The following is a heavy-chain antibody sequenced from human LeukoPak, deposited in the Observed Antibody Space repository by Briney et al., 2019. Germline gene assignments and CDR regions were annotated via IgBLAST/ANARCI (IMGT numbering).Heavy chain of an antibody. CDR3: ARDTSPSITGTY. J-gene: IGHJ4*02. D-gene: IGHD1-20*01. V-gene: IGHV4-38-2*02. CDR1: GYSISSGYY. CDR2: IYHSGST. Sequence: SETLSLTCTVSGYSISSGYYWGWIRQPPGKGLEWIGSIYHSGSTYYNPSLKSRVTISVDTSKNQFSLELSSVTAADTAVYYCARDTSPSITGTYWGQGTLVTVSS.